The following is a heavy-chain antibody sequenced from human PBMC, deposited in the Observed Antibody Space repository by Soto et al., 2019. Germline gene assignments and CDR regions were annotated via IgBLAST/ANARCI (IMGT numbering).Heavy chain of an antibody. CDR2: IKGDASTT. J-gene: IGHJ6*03. Sequence: PGGSMRLSWGAAGFTFIDYGSHWVSQAPGKGLVWLSRIKGDASTTNYADSVMGRFTVSRDNARNAVYLQMNSLRAEDTAIYYCARGGRGYYYVDVWGKGITVTVSS. V-gene: IGHV3-74*01. CDR3: ARGGRGYYYVDV. CDR1: GFTFIDYG.